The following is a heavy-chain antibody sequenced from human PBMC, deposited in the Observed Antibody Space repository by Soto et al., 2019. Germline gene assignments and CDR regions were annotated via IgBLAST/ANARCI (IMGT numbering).Heavy chain of an antibody. CDR1: GFTFSSYA. J-gene: IGHJ4*02. CDR3: AKEIVAAAYVETSPFDF. Sequence: EVRLLESGGGLVQPGGSLRLSCAASGFTFSSYAMGWVRQAPGKGLEWVSGIDGSGGDTSFADSVKGRFTISRDNSENTLYRHMNSLRAEDTARYFCAKEIVAAAYVETSPFDFWGQGTLVTVSS. CDR2: IDGSGGDT. V-gene: IGHV3-23*01. D-gene: IGHD2-15*01.